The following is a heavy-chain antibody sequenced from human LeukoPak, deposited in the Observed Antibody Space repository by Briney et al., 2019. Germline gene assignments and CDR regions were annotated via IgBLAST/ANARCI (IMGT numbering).Heavy chain of an antibody. V-gene: IGHV3-23*01. CDR2: ISGSGIST. CDR1: GLTFSSHA. J-gene: IGHJ4*02. D-gene: IGHD2-8*01. Sequence: GGSLRLSCAASGLTFSSHAMSWVRQAPGKGLEWVSAISGSGISTHYADSVKGRFTISRDNSKNTLHLQMNSLRAEDTATYYCANAEDTNGQLTVYWGQGTLVTVSS. CDR3: ANAEDTNGQLTVY.